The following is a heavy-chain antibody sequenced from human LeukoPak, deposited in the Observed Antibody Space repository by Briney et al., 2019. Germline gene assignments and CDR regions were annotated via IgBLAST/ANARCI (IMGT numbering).Heavy chain of an antibody. CDR1: GFTFSSHD. V-gene: IGHV3-48*03. J-gene: IGHJ6*03. CDR3: ARDEGDGYNYDHYYMDV. CDR2: ITNSGSTI. D-gene: IGHD5-24*01. Sequence: PGGSLTLSCAASGFTFSSHDIKWVRQAPGKGLEWVSHITNSGSTIYYADSVKGRFTISRDNAKNSLYLQMNSLRAEETAIYYCARDEGDGYNYDHYYMDVWGKGTTVTVSS.